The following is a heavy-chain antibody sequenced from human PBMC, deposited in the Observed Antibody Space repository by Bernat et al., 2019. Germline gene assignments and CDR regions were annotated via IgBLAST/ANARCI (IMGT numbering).Heavy chain of an antibody. CDR1: GFTFSSYG. D-gene: IGHD3-22*01. V-gene: IGHV3-30*18. CDR3: AKVNYDSSGYYYLSEYFQH. CDR2: ISYDGSNK. Sequence: QVQLVESGGGVVQPGRSLRLSCAASGFTFSSYGMHWVRQAPGKGLEWVAVISYDGSNKYYADSVKGRFTISRDNSKNTLYLQMNSLRAEDTAVYYCAKVNYDSSGYYYLSEYFQHWGQGTQVTVSS. J-gene: IGHJ1*01.